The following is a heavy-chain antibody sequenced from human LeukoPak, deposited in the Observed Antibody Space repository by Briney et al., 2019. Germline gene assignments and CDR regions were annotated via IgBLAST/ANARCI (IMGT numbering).Heavy chain of an antibody. CDR2: ISGYNGNT. CDR1: GYTFSNYG. J-gene: IGHJ4*02. D-gene: IGHD5-18*01. V-gene: IGHV1-18*01. CDR3: ARGRKYTSGYRVTELGSGYSDY. Sequence: ASVKVSCKASGYTFSNYGISWVRQAPGQGIEWMGWISGYNGNTKHAQKLQGRVTMTTDTSTSTAYMELRSLRSDDTAVYYCARGRKYTSGYRVTELGSGYSDYWGQGTLVTVSS.